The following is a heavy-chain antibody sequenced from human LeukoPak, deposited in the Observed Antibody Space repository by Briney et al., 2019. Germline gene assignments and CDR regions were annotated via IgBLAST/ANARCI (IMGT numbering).Heavy chain of an antibody. CDR1: GFTFSSCA. V-gene: IGHV3-23*01. Sequence: GGSLRLSCAASGFTFSSCAMSWVRQAPGKGLEWVSDISGYGGSTYYADSVKGRFTISRDNSKNTLYLQMNRLRAEDTAVYYCAKDLSGSSHNWFDPWGQGTLVTVSS. CDR2: ISGYGGST. CDR3: AKDLSGSSHNWFDP. J-gene: IGHJ5*02. D-gene: IGHD3-10*01.